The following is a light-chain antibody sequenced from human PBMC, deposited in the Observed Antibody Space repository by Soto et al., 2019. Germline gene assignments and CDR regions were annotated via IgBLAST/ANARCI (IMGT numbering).Light chain of an antibody. CDR2: DVS. J-gene: IGLJ1*01. CDR3: SSYTSSSTSYG. Sequence: QSALTQPASVSGSPGQSITISCTGTSSDVGGYNYVSWYQQHPGKAPKLMIYDVSDRPSGVSNRFSGSKSGNTASLTIFGLQADDEADYYCSSYTSSSTSYGFGTGTKVTVL. CDR1: SSDVGGYNY. V-gene: IGLV2-14*01.